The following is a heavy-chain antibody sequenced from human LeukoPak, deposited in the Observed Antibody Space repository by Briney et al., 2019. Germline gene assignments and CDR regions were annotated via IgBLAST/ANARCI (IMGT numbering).Heavy chain of an antibody. D-gene: IGHD6-19*01. V-gene: IGHV1-18*01. CDR3: ARMAVAGMSPIDY. J-gene: IGHJ4*02. Sequence: ASVKVSCKASGYTFTSYEINWVRQATGQGLEWMGWISAYNGNTNYAQKLQGRVTMTTDTSTSTAYMELRSLRSDDTAVYYCARMAVAGMSPIDYWGQGTLVTVSS. CDR2: ISAYNGNT. CDR1: GYTFTSYE.